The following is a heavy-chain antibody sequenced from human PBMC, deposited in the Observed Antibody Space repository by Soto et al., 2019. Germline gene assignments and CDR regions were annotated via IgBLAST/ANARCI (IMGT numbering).Heavy chain of an antibody. Sequence: VSVNLSCKTSGYTFTIYGISWVRQAPGQGLEWMGWISAYNGNTNYAQKLQGKVTMTTDTSTSTAYMELRSLRSDDTAVYYCARVEEGQQLGFDYWGQGTLATVSS. CDR3: ARVEEGQQLGFDY. CDR2: ISAYNGNT. CDR1: GYTFTIYG. J-gene: IGHJ4*02. D-gene: IGHD6-13*01. V-gene: IGHV1-18*01.